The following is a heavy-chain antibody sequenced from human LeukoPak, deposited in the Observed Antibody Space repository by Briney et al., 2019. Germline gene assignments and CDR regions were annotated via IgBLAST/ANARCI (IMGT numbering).Heavy chain of an antibody. D-gene: IGHD3-16*02. J-gene: IGHJ4*02. CDR2: INHSGSI. CDR3: ARADDYVWGSYRYRALEF. CDR1: GGSFSGYY. V-gene: IGHV4-34*01. Sequence: SETLSLTCAVYGGSFSGYYWSWIRQSPGKGLEWIGEINHSGSINYNPSLKSRVTISVDTSKNQFSLKLSSVTAADTAVYYCARADDYVWGSYRYRALEFWGQGTLVTVSS.